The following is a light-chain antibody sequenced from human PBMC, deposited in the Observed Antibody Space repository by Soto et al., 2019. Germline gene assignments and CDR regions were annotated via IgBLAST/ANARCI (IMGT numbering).Light chain of an antibody. CDR3: QQSNSFPFT. J-gene: IGKJ5*01. CDR2: AAS. V-gene: IGKV1-12*02. CDR1: QDISSW. Sequence: DIQMTQSPPSMSASVGDRVTITCRASQDISSWLAWYQQKPGKAPELLIYAASTLQSGVPSRFSGSGSGTHFTLTLSSLQPEDFATYYCQQSNSFPFTFGQGTRLEIK.